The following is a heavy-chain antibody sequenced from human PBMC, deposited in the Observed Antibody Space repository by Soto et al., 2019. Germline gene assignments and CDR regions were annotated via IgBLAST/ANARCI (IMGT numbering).Heavy chain of an antibody. CDR1: GFTFSSYG. D-gene: IGHD5-18*01. CDR3: AKGTATAMAPDWFDP. V-gene: IGHV3-30*18. Sequence: GSLRLSCAASGFTFSSYGMHWVRQAPGKGLEWVAVISYDGSNKYYADSVKGRFTISRDNSKNTLYLQMNSLRAEDTAVYYCAKGTATAMAPDWFDPWGQGTLVTVSS. J-gene: IGHJ5*02. CDR2: ISYDGSNK.